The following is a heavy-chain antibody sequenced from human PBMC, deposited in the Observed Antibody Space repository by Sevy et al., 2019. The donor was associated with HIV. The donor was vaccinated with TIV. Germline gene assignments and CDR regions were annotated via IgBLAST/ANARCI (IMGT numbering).Heavy chain of an antibody. CDR1: GFTFTLYA. J-gene: IGHJ4*02. CDR3: SRVAVEYCTDDCYHRFDY. Sequence: GGFLRLSCAASGFTFTLYAIHWVRQAPGKGLEWMALISYSGTNKYYADSVKDRFTIPRDDSKNTACLQMNNLRTDDTAVHYCSRVAVEYCTDDCYHRFDYWGQGTQVTVSS. V-gene: IGHV3-30-3*01. D-gene: IGHD2-21*02. CDR2: ISYSGTNK.